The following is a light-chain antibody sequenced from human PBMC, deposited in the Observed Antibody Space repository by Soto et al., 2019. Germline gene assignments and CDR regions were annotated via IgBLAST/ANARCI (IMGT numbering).Light chain of an antibody. CDR3: SSYTSSNTVV. CDR2: EVS. V-gene: IGLV2-14*01. Sequence: QSALTQPASVSGSPGQSITISCTGTSSDVGGYNYVSWYQHHPGKVPKLMIYEVSDRPSGVSNRFSGSKSGNTASLTISGLQVEDEADYYCSSYTSSNTVVFGGGTQLTVL. CDR1: SSDVGGYNY. J-gene: IGLJ2*01.